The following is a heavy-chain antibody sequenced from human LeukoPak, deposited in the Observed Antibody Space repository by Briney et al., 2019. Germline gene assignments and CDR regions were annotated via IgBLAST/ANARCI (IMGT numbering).Heavy chain of an antibody. J-gene: IGHJ4*02. D-gene: IGHD5-12*01. CDR2: IYYRGST. CDR3: ARGDDYKSTLFDY. Sequence: SETLSLTCTVSGGSISRYYWNWIRQPPGKGLEWIGYIYYRGSTNYNPSLKSRVTISVDTSKNQFSLKLSSATATDTAMYYCARGDDYKSTLFDYWGQGTLVTVSS. V-gene: IGHV4-59*01. CDR1: GGSISRYY.